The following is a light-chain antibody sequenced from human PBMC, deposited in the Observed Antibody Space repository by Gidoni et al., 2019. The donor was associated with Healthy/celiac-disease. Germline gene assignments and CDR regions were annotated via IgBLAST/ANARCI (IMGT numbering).Light chain of an antibody. CDR3: CSYAGSSSL. CDR1: ISDVWSYNL. Sequence: QSALTQPASASGSPGQSITISCTGTISDVWSYNLVSWYQQHPGKAPNLMIYEVSKRPSGVSNRFSGSKPGNTASLTISGLQADEEADYYCCSYAGSSSLFGGGTKLTVL. CDR2: EVS. J-gene: IGLJ2*01. V-gene: IGLV2-23*02.